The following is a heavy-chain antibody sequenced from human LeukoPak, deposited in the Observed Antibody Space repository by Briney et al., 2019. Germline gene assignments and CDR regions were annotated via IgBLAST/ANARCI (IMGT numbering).Heavy chain of an antibody. CDR3: ARVVGSGFFRYFDY. J-gene: IGHJ4*02. CDR2: IYYSGST. V-gene: IGHV4-30-4*01. D-gene: IGHD3-10*01. CDR1: GGSISSGDYY. Sequence: SETLSLTCTVSGGSISSGDYYWSWIRQPPGKGLEWIGYIYYSGSTYYNPSLKSRVTISVDTSKNQFSLKLSSVTAADTAVYYCARVVGSGFFRYFDYWGQGTLVTVSS.